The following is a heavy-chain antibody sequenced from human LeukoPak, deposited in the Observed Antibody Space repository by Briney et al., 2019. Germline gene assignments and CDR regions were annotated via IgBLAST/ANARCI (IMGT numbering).Heavy chain of an antibody. J-gene: IGHJ4*02. CDR2: INPNSGGT. V-gene: IGHV1-2*06. CDR1: GYTFTGYY. CDR3: ARDSSGYDPTFDY. D-gene: IGHD5-12*01. Sequence: ASVKVSCKASGYTFTGYYMHWVRQAPGQGLEWKGRINPNSGGTNYAQKFQGRVTMTRDTSISTAYMELSRLRSDDTAVYYCARDSSGYDPTFDYWGQGTLVTVSS.